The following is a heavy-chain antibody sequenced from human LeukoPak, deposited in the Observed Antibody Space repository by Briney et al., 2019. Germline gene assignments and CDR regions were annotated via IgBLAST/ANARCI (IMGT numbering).Heavy chain of an antibody. V-gene: IGHV3-33*01. J-gene: IGHJ4*02. CDR2: IWYDGSDK. CDR1: GFTFSSHG. CDR3: ARDITDDSSAYPDY. D-gene: IGHD3-22*01. Sequence: PGGSLRLSCAASGFTFSSHGMHWVRQAPGKGLEWVASIWYDGSDKYYEDSVKGRFTISRDNSKNTLYLQMNSLRTEDTAVYYCARDITDDSSAYPDYWGQGTLVTVSS.